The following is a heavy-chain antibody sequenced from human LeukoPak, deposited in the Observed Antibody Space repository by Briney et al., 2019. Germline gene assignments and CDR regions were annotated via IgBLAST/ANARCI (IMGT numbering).Heavy chain of an antibody. Sequence: SETLSLTCAVSGGSISSSNWWSWVRQPPGKGLEWIGEIYHSGSTNYNPSLKSRVTISVGKSKNQFSLKLSSVTAADTAVYYCARAHYYDSSGYTHWGQGTLVTVSS. CDR2: IYHSGST. CDR1: GGSISSSNW. V-gene: IGHV4-4*02. J-gene: IGHJ4*02. D-gene: IGHD3-22*01. CDR3: ARAHYYDSSGYTH.